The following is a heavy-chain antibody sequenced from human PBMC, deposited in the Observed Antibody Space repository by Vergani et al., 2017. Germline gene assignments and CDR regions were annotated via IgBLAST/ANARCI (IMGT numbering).Heavy chain of an antibody. V-gene: IGHV3-74*01. CDR1: GFTFSSYW. CDR2: INSDGSST. J-gene: IGHJ6*03. Sequence: EVQLVESGGGLVQPGGSLRLSCAASGFTFSSYWMHWVRQAPGKGLVWVSRINSDGSSTSYADSVKGRFTISRDNAKNSLYLQMNSLRAEDTALYYCAKDTGSYYYYYMDVWGKGTTVTVSS. CDR3: AKDTGSYYYYYMDV. D-gene: IGHD4-17*01.